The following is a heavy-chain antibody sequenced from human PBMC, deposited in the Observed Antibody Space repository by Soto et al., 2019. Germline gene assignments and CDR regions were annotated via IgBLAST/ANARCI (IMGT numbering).Heavy chain of an antibody. D-gene: IGHD2-2*01. V-gene: IGHV4-59*01. CDR2: IYYSGST. Sequence: SETLSLTCTVSGGSISSYYWSWIRQPPGKGLEWIGYIYYSGSTNYNPSLKSRVTISVDTSKNQFSLKLSSVTAADTAVYYCARVTRTVPAAGAFDYWGQGTLVTVSS. CDR1: GGSISSYY. CDR3: ARVTRTVPAAGAFDY. J-gene: IGHJ4*02.